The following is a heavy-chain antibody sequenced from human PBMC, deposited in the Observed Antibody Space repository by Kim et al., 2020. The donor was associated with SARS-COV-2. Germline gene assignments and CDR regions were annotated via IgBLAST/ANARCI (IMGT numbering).Heavy chain of an antibody. Sequence: ADSVKGRFTISRDNSKNTLYLQMNSLRAEDTAVYYCAKGPSGSCYSGCDYWGQGTLVTVSS. J-gene: IGHJ4*02. V-gene: IGHV3-23*01. CDR3: AKGPSGSCYSGCDY. D-gene: IGHD2-15*01.